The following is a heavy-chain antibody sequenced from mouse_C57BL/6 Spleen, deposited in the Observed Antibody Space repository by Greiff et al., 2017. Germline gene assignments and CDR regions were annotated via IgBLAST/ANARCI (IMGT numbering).Heavy chain of an antibody. D-gene: IGHD1-1*01. Sequence: EVQLQESGPGLVKPSQSLSLTCSVTGYSITSGYYWNWIRQFPGNKLEWMGYISYDGSNNYNPSLKNRISITRDTSKNQFFLKLNSVTTEDTATYYCARHDYGPYYYAMDYWGQGTSVTVSS. CDR2: ISYDGSN. CDR3: ARHDYGPYYYAMDY. V-gene: IGHV3-6*01. J-gene: IGHJ4*01. CDR1: GYSITSGYY.